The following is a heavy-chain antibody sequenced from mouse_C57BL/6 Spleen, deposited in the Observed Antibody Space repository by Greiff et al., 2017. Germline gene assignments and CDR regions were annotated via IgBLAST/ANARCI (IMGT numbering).Heavy chain of an antibody. D-gene: IGHD4-1*01. CDR2: IYPGSGNT. V-gene: IGHV1-84*01. CDR3: ARARLGGFAY. Sequence: LEESGPELVKPGASVKISCKASGYTFTDYYINWVKQRPGQGLEWIGWIYPGSGNTKYNEKFKGKATLTVDTSSSTAYMLLSSLTSEDSAVYFCARARLGGFAYWGQGTLVTVSA. J-gene: IGHJ3*01. CDR1: GYTFTDYY.